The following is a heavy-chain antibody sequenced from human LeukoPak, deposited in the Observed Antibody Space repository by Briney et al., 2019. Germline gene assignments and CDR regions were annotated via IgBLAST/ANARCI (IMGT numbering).Heavy chain of an antibody. CDR2: IYYSGTT. D-gene: IGHD5-18*01. CDR1: GGSVITTNYC. V-gene: IGHV4-39*07. J-gene: IGHJ4*02. Sequence: SETLSLTCTVSGGSVITTNYCGGWIRQPPGKGLEWIGSIYYSGTTYYNPSLKSRVAISVDTSKNQFSLDLSSVTAADTAVYFCARAWGYSYAFDYWGQGTLVTVSS. CDR3: ARAWGYSYAFDY.